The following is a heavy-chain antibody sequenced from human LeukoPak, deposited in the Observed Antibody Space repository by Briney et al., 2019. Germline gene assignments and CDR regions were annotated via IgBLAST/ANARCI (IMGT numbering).Heavy chain of an antibody. V-gene: IGHV1-69*05. CDR2: IIPNFGTT. CDR3: ARAPLRPGIAVAGTSWFDP. Sequence: SVIVSCKASGGTFSSYTISWVRQAPGQGLEWMGGIIPNFGTTNYAQKFQGRVTITTDESTTTAYMELSSLRSEDTAVYYCARAPLRPGIAVAGTSWFDPWGQGTLVTVSS. CDR1: GGTFSSYT. D-gene: IGHD6-19*01. J-gene: IGHJ5*02.